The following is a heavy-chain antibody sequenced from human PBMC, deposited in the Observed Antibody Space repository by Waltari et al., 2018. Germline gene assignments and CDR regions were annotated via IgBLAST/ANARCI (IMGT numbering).Heavy chain of an antibody. V-gene: IGHV3-7*01. J-gene: IGHJ4*02. CDR3: ARALPGEITVYDY. Sequence: VQLVESGGGLVQPGGSLRLSCVASGFTFGSHRMSWVRQAPEKGLEWVADIKQDGTQQYYVDSVKGRFTVARDNHKNSLFLQMNSLRAEDTAVYYCARALPGEITVYDYWAQGALVTVSS. CDR2: IKQDGTQQ. CDR1: GFTFGSHR. D-gene: IGHD3-10*01.